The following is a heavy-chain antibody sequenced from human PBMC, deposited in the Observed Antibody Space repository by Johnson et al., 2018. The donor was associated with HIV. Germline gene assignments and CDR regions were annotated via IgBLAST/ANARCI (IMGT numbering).Heavy chain of an antibody. CDR3: ALGGSGYAFDI. Sequence: VQLVESGGGLVQPGGSLRLSCAASGFTFSSYAMSWVRQAPGKGLEWVAVMSYDGTNKYYADSVKGRFTISRDNSKNTLYLQMNRLRAEDTAGYYCALGGSGYAFDIWGQGTMVTVSS. V-gene: IGHV3-30*04. CDR2: MSYDGTNK. CDR1: GFTFSSYA. J-gene: IGHJ3*02. D-gene: IGHD1-26*01.